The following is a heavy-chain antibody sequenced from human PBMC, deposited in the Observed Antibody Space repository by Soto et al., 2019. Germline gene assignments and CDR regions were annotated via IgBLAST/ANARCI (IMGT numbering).Heavy chain of an antibody. CDR3: ARDGIAAARRPWFDP. Sequence: EVQLVESGGGLVQPGGSLRLSCAASGFTFSSYWMHWVRQAPGKGLVWVSRINSDGSSTSYADSVKGRFTISRDNAKNTLYLQMNSLRAEDTAVYYCARDGIAAARRPWFDPWGQGTLFTVSS. CDR1: GFTFSSYW. J-gene: IGHJ5*02. D-gene: IGHD6-13*01. V-gene: IGHV3-74*01. CDR2: INSDGSST.